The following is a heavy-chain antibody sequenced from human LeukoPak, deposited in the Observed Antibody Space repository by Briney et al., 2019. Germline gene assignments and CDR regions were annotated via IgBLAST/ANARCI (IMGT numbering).Heavy chain of an antibody. CDR1: GFTFSTFA. D-gene: IGHD1-14*01. CDR3: ARDRYPENYYYYMDV. CDR2: IKGDGSET. Sequence: GGSLRLSCAASGFTFSTFAMIWVRQPPGKGLEWVANIKGDGSETYYVDSVKGRFTISRDNAKNSLYLQMNSLRAEDTAVYYCARDRYPENYYYYMDVWGKGTTVTVSS. J-gene: IGHJ6*03. V-gene: IGHV3-7*01.